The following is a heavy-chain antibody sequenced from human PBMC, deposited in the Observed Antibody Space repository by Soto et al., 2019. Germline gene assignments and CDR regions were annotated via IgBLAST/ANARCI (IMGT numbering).Heavy chain of an antibody. Sequence: SETLSLTCAVYGGSFSGYYWSWIRQPPWKGLEWIVEINHSGSTNYNPSLKSRVTISVDTSKNQFSLKLSSVTAADTAVYYCARGCYYGSGSYYKYYFDYWGQGTLVTVSS. CDR1: GGSFSGYY. CDR3: ARGCYYGSGSYYKYYFDY. CDR2: INHSGST. J-gene: IGHJ4*02. V-gene: IGHV4-34*01. D-gene: IGHD3-10*01.